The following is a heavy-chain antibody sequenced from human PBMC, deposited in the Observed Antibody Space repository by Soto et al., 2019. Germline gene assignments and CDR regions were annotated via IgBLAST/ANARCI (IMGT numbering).Heavy chain of an antibody. Sequence: QVQLQESGPGLVKPSETLSLTCTVSGGSISSYYWSWIRQPPGKGLEWIGYIYYSGSTNYNPSLKSRVTISVDTSKNQFSLKLSSVTAEDTAVYYCARFNWYFDLWGRGPLVTVSS. CDR3: ARFNWYFDL. V-gene: IGHV4-59*08. J-gene: IGHJ2*01. CDR1: GGSISSYY. CDR2: IYYSGST.